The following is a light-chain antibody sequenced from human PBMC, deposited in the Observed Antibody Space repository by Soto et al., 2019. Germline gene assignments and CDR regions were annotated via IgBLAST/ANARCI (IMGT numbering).Light chain of an antibody. J-gene: IGLJ3*02. V-gene: IGLV1-44*01. CDR1: SSNIESNT. CDR2: STN. CDR3: AAWDDSLKGCV. Sequence: QSVVTQPPSASGTPGQRVTISCSGSSSNIESNTVNWYQQLPGTAPKLLIYSTNQRPSGVPDRFSGSKSGTSASLAISGLQSEDEADYYCAAWDDSLKGCVFGGGTKLTVL.